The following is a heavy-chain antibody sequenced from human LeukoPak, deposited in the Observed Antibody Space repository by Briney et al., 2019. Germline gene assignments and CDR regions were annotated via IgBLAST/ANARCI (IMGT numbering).Heavy chain of an antibody. D-gene: IGHD5-18*01. CDR2: IYYSGST. CDR1: GGSISSYY. Sequence: SETLSLTCTVSGGSISSYYWSWIRQPPGKGLEWIGYIYYSGSTNYNPSLKSRVTISVDTSKNQFSLKLSSVTAADTAVYYCARDGYSYGKYYYYYMDVWGKGTTVTVSS. V-gene: IGHV4-59*01. CDR3: ARDGYSYGKYYYYYMDV. J-gene: IGHJ6*03.